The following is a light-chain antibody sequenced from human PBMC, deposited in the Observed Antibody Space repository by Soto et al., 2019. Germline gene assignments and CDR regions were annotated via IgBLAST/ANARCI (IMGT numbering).Light chain of an antibody. Sequence: DIVMTQSPDSLAVSLGERATINCKSSQSVLYNSNNKNYVAWYQQKTGQPPKLLIYWASTRESGVPDRFSGSGYGTDFTLTISSLQAEDVAVYYCQQYYSPWTFGQGTKVEIK. CDR2: WAS. CDR3: QQYYSPWT. J-gene: IGKJ1*01. V-gene: IGKV4-1*01. CDR1: QSVLYNSNNKNY.